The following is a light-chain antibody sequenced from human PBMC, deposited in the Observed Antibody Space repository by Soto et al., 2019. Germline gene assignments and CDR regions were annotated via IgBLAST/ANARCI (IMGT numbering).Light chain of an antibody. CDR2: GAS. V-gene: IGKV3D-20*02. Sequence: EIVLTQSPATLSLSPGERATLSCRASQSVSSTYLGWYQQKPGQAPRLLIYGASSRATGIPDRFSGSGSGTDFTLTISSLEPEDFAVYYCQHRSNWPPGFGQRTLLEIK. CDR1: QSVSSTY. CDR3: QHRSNWPPG. J-gene: IGKJ5*01.